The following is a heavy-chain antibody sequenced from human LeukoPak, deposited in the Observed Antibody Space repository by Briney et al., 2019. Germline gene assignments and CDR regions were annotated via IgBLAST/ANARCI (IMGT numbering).Heavy chain of an antibody. CDR1: GGSISSYY. D-gene: IGHD6-19*01. CDR3: ARGRYSSGWYPYYFDY. J-gene: IGHJ4*02. CDR2: IYYSGST. V-gene: IGHV4-59*01. Sequence: SETLSLTCTVSGGSISSYYWSWIRQPSGKGLEWIGYIYYSGSTNYSPSLKSRVTISVDTSKNQFSLNLRSVTAADTAVYYCARGRYSSGWYPYYFDYWGQGTLVTVSS.